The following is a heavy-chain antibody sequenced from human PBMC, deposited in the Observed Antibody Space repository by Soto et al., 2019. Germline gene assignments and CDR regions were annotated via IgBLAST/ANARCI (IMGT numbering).Heavy chain of an antibody. CDR3: ARDLKQYYYDSSGYYYY. D-gene: IGHD3-22*01. CDR2: IIPIFGTA. V-gene: IGHV1-69*01. J-gene: IGHJ4*02. CDR1: GGTFSSYA. Sequence: QVQLVQSGAEVKKPGSSVKVSCKASGGTFSSYAISWVRQAPGQGLEWMGGIIPIFGTANYAQKFQGRVTITAEESTSTAYMELSRLRSEYTAVYYCARDLKQYYYDSSGYYYYWGQGTLVTVSS.